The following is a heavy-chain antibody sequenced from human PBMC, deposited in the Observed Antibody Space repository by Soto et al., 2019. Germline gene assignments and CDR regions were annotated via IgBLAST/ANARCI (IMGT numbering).Heavy chain of an antibody. D-gene: IGHD6-6*01. CDR3: ARTGSPDYYYYYGMDV. Sequence: ESLTISCKGSGYSFTSYWISLVRQMPGKGLEWMGRIDPSDSYTNYSPSFQGHVTISADKSISTAYLQWSSLKASDTAMYYCARTGSPDYYYYYGMDVWGQGTTVTVSS. J-gene: IGHJ6*02. CDR2: IDPSDSYT. CDR1: GYSFTSYW. V-gene: IGHV5-10-1*01.